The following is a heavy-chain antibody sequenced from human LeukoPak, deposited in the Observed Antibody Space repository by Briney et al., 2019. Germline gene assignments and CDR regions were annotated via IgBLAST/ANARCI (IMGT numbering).Heavy chain of an antibody. Sequence: ASVKVSCKASGYTFTSYDINWVRQATGQGLEWMGWMNPNSGNTGYAQKFQGRVTMTRNTSISTAYKELSSLRSEDTAVYYCARGGLGGGNSYYCYYYMDVWGKGTTVTVSS. CDR1: GYTFTSYD. CDR2: MNPNSGNT. D-gene: IGHD4-23*01. V-gene: IGHV1-8*01. CDR3: ARGGLGGGNSYYCYYYMDV. J-gene: IGHJ6*03.